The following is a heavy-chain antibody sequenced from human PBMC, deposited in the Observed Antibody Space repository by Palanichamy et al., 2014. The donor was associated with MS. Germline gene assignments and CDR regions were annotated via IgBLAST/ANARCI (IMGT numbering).Heavy chain of an antibody. Sequence: VQLVESGGGVVQPGRSLRLSCAASGFTFSSYGMHWVRQAPGRRLEWVAVIYYDGNNKYYADSEKGRFTISRDNSKDTLYLQMSSLRAEDTAVYYCARDLTRRFDFWGQGTLVTVSS. D-gene: IGHD4-11*01. V-gene: IGHV3-33*01. CDR1: GFTFSSYG. CDR2: IYYDGNNK. CDR3: ARDLTRRFDF. J-gene: IGHJ4*02.